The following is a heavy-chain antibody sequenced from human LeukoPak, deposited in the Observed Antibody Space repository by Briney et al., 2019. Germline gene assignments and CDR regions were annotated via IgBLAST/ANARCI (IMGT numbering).Heavy chain of an antibody. CDR3: ASVGYSSSSGLDP. CDR2: ISSSSSYI. D-gene: IGHD6-13*01. CDR1: GFTFSSYS. J-gene: IGHJ5*02. Sequence: PGRSLRLYCAASGFTFSSYSMNWVRQAPGKGLEWVSSISSSSSYIYYADSVKGRFTISRDNAKNSLYLQMNSLRAEDTAVYYCASVGYSSSSGLDPWGQGTLVTVSS. V-gene: IGHV3-21*01.